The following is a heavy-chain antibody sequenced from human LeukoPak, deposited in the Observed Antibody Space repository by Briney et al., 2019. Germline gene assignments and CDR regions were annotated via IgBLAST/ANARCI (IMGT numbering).Heavy chain of an antibody. CDR1: GYTLTGYY. J-gene: IGHJ5*02. CDR2: INPNSGGT. D-gene: IGHD3-22*01. V-gene: IGHV1-2*02. CDR3: ARLAYDQPHGWFDP. Sequence: ASVKVSCKASGYTLTGYYMHWVRQAPGQGLEWMGWINPNSGGTNYAQKFQGRVTMTRDTSISTAYMELSRLRSDDTAVYYCARLAYDQPHGWFDPWGQGTLVTVPS.